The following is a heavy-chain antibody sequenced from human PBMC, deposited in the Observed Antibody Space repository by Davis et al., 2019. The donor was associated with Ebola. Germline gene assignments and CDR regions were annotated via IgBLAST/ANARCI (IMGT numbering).Heavy chain of an antibody. Sequence: MPSETLSLTCTVSGGSISSGGYYWSWIRQPPGKGLEWIGYIYYSGSTNYNPSLKSRVTISADTSKNQFSLKLDSVTATDTAMYYCVRGDYWAYYFDYWGQGTLVTVPS. CDR2: IYYSGST. D-gene: IGHD4-17*01. CDR3: VRGDYWAYYFDY. CDR1: GGSISSGGYY. J-gene: IGHJ4*02. V-gene: IGHV4-61*08.